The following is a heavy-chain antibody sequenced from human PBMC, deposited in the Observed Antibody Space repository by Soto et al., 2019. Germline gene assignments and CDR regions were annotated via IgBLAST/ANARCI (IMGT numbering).Heavy chain of an antibody. J-gene: IGHJ4*02. CDR1: GYNFAGNW. V-gene: IGHV5-51*01. CDR3: ARGGVSTRTFDY. D-gene: IGHD3-3*01. Sequence: PGESLKISCKGSGYNFAGNWIAWVRQMPGKGLELMGIIYPSDSDTRYRPSFKGQVTISADKSISSAYLPWSSLRASDTALYYCARGGVSTRTFDYWSQGTPVTVSS. CDR2: IYPSDSDT.